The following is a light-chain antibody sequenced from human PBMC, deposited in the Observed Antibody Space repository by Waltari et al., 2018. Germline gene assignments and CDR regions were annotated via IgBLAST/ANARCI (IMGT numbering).Light chain of an antibody. Sequence: QSALTQPASVSGSPGQSIPISCTGTSSAFVDYDYVSWYQQHPGKAPKLIIFDVNNRPSGVSHRFSGSKSGDSASLTISGLQAEDEADYYCSSYTSSSTLLFGGGTKLTVL. J-gene: IGLJ3*02. V-gene: IGLV2-14*03. CDR1: SSAFVDYDY. CDR2: DVN. CDR3: SSYTSSSTLL.